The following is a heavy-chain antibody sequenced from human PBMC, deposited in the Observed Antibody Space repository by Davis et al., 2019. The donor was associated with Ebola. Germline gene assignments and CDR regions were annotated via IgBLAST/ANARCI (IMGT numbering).Heavy chain of an antibody. CDR2: IWYDGSNK. V-gene: IGHV3-30*19. D-gene: IGHD2-2*01. Sequence: GESLKISCAASGFTFSSYGMHWVRQAPGKGLEWVAVIWYDGSNKYYADSVKGRFTISRDNSKNTLSLQMNSLRAEDTAVYYCARDSGLGYCSSTSCYSGTNWFDPWGQGTLVTVSS. CDR1: GFTFSSYG. J-gene: IGHJ5*02. CDR3: ARDSGLGYCSSTSCYSGTNWFDP.